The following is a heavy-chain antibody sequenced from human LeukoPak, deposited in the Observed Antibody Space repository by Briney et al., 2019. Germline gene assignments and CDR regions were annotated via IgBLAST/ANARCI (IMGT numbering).Heavy chain of an antibody. CDR1: GGSFSGYY. V-gene: IGHV4-34*01. D-gene: IGHD2-15*01. Sequence: SETLSLTCAVYGGSFSGYYWSWIRQPPGKGLEWIGEINHSGSTNYNPSLKSRVTISVDTSKNQFSLKLGSVTASDTAVYYCARKPVAGFDPWGQGTLVTVSS. J-gene: IGHJ5*02. CDR3: ARKPVAGFDP. CDR2: INHSGST.